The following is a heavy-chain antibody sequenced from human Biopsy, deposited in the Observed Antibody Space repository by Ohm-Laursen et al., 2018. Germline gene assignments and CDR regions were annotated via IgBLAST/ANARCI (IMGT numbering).Heavy chain of an antibody. CDR1: GYTFPSYG. J-gene: IGHJ6*02. Sequence: ASVKVSCKTFGYTFPSYGISWVRQAPGQGLEWMGWISAYNGNRNYAQKFQGRVTMTTDTSTSTAYMELRSLRSDDTAVYFCAREEDNSGYDYYGMDVWGQGTTVTVSS. V-gene: IGHV1-18*01. CDR2: ISAYNGNR. D-gene: IGHD3-22*01. CDR3: AREEDNSGYDYYGMDV.